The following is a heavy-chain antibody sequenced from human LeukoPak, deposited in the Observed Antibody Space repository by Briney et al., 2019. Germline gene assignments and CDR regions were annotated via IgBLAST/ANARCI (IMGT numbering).Heavy chain of an antibody. CDR1: GGSFSSYY. V-gene: IGHV4-34*01. Sequence: PSETLSLTCAVYGGSFSSYYWSWIRQPPGKGLEWIGEINHSGSTNYNPSLKSRVTISVDTSKNQFSLKLSSVTAADTAVYYCARLAVAGTYYYGMDVWGQGTTVTVSS. D-gene: IGHD6-19*01. CDR2: INHSGST. J-gene: IGHJ6*02. CDR3: ARLAVAGTYYYGMDV.